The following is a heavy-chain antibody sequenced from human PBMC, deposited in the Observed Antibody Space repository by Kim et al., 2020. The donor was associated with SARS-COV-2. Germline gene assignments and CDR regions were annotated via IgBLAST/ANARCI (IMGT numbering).Heavy chain of an antibody. CDR2: SGST. V-gene: IGHV4-34*01. CDR3: ARGPFQDY. J-gene: IGHJ4*02. Sequence: SGSTNDSPSRKSRVTISVDTSKNQFSLKLSSVTAADTAVYYCARGPFQDYWGQGTLVTVSS.